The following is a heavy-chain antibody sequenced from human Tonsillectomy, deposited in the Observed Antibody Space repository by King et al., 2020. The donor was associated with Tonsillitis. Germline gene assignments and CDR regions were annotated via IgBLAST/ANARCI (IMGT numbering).Heavy chain of an antibody. J-gene: IGHJ6*04. CDR3: ARDXDXXGXXXYXXXXYGXXV. V-gene: IGHV3-30*04. Sequence: QLVQSGGGVVQPGRSLRLSCAAXGFTFSSYAMHWVRQAPGKGLEWVAVISYDGSNKYYADSVKGRXTIXRDNSKNKLXLQMNSLKAEDTAVYYCARDXDXXGXXXYXXXXYGXXVXGXXPXVTVXS. CDR2: ISYDGSNK. CDR1: GFTFSSYA. D-gene: IGHD3-22*01.